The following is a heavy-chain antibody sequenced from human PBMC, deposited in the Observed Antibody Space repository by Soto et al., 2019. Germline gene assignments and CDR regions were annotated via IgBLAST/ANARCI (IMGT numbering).Heavy chain of an antibody. Sequence: EVQLVESGGGLVQPGGSLRLSCAASGFTFSSYWMHWVRQAPGKGLVWVSRINSDGSSTSYADSVKGRFTISRDNAKNTLYLQMNSLRAEDTAVYYCTRGSYSRSGAVKGHDYWGQGTLVTVSS. CDR1: GFTFSSYW. CDR3: TRGSYSRSGAVKGHDY. J-gene: IGHJ4*02. D-gene: IGHD6-13*01. CDR2: INSDGSST. V-gene: IGHV3-74*01.